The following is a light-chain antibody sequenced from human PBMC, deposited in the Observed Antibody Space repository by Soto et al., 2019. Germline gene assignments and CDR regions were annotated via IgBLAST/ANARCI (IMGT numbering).Light chain of an antibody. CDR3: SSYTTSDTSV. CDR1: SSDIGAYNH. J-gene: IGLJ3*02. V-gene: IGLV2-14*01. Sequence: QSVLTQPASVSGSPGQSITISCTGTSSDIGAYNHVSWYQQYPGKAPTLVIYEVTNRPSGVSSRFSGSKSGNTASLTISGLQAEDEGDYYCSSYTTSDTSVFGGGTKVTVL. CDR2: EVT.